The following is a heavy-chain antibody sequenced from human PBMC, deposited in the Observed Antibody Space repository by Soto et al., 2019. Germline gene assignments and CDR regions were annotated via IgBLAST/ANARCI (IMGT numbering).Heavy chain of an antibody. CDR1: GFTFSGSA. J-gene: IGHJ6*03. V-gene: IGHV3-73*01. CDR3: TRPGYRYYMDV. CDR2: IRSKANSYAT. Sequence: PGGSLRLSCAASGFTFSGSAMHWVRQASGKGLEWVGRIRSKANSYATAYAASVKGRFTISRDDSKNTAYLQMNSLKTEDTAVYYCTRPGYRYYMDVWGKGTTVTVSS. D-gene: IGHD3-16*02.